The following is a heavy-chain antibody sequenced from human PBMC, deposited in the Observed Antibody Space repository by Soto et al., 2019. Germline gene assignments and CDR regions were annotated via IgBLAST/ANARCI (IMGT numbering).Heavy chain of an antibody. Sequence: QVQLVQSGAEWRRPGSSVKVSGKASGGTFSRHAIGWVRQAPGQGLEWMGGIIPIFGTANHAQKFQGRVTIIADESTSTVYMELSSLRSEDTAMYYCARGWGYDSNDYYYAYWGQGTLVIVSS. V-gene: IGHV1-69*01. CDR3: ARGWGYDSNDYYYAY. CDR1: GGTFSRHA. CDR2: IIPIFGTA. J-gene: IGHJ4*02. D-gene: IGHD3-22*01.